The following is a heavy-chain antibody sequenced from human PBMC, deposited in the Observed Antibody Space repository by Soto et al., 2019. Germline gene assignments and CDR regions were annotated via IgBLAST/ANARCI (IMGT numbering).Heavy chain of an antibody. CDR2: IGTSGTPT. CDR1: GFTFRNYA. J-gene: IGHJ6*02. V-gene: IGHV3-23*01. D-gene: IGHD2-21*01. Sequence: GGSLRLSCIASGFTFRNYAMAWVRQAPGEDLEWVSAIGTSGTPTLYADSVKSRFSISRDDSRNTVSLQLNSMGVEDTATYYCTRILWSSRRDALDIWGQGTTVTVSS. CDR3: TRILWSSRRDALDI.